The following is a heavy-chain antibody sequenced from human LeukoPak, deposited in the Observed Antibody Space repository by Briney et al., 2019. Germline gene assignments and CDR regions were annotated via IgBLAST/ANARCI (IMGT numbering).Heavy chain of an antibody. J-gene: IGHJ3*01. CDR2: IYTSGST. V-gene: IGHV4-61*02. Sequence: SQTLSLTCTVSGGSISSGSYYWTWIRQPAGKGLEWIGRIYTSGSTNYNPSLKSRVTISVDTSKNPFSLKLSSVTAADTAVYYCATKIGYCSTTSCPDDAFDVWGQGTMVTVSS. CDR1: GGSISSGSYY. CDR3: ATKIGYCSTTSCPDDAFDV. D-gene: IGHD2-2*01.